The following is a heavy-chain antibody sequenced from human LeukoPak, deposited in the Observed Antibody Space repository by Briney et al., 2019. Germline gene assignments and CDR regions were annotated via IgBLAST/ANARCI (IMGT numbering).Heavy chain of an antibody. CDR3: ARLLPRTGTTAYYFHNDMDV. J-gene: IGHJ6*03. CDR2: INHSGST. D-gene: IGHD1-1*01. CDR1: GGSISSYY. Sequence: PSETLSLTCTVSGGSISSYYWSWIRQPPGKGLEWIGEINHSGSTNYNPSLKSRVIISIDTSKNQFSLKLSSVTAADTADYYCARLLPRTGTTAYYFHNDMDVWGKGTTVTISS. V-gene: IGHV4-34*01.